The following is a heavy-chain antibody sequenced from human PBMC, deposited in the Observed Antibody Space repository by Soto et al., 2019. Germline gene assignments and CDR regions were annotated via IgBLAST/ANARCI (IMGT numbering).Heavy chain of an antibody. CDR3: ARVAVAGTDYYYGMDV. J-gene: IGHJ6*02. CDR2: IIPILGIA. Sequence: QVQLVQSGAEVKKPGSSVKVSCKASGGTFSSYTISWVRQAPGQGLEWMGRIIPILGIANYAQKFQGRVTMTADKSTSTADMELSSLRSEDTAVYYCARVAVAGTDYYYGMDVWGQGTTVTVSS. V-gene: IGHV1-69*02. D-gene: IGHD6-19*01. CDR1: GGTFSSYT.